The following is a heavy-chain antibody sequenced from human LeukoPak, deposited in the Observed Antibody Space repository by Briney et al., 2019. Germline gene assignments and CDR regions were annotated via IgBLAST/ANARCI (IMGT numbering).Heavy chain of an antibody. CDR3: AELGITMIGGV. J-gene: IGHJ6*04. CDR1: GFIFNTYV. V-gene: IGHV3-30*02. CDR2: IRYDGSNK. D-gene: IGHD3-10*02. Sequence: GGSLRLSCAASGFIFNTYVMHWVRQAPGKGLEWLAFIRYDGSNKNYADSVKGRFTISRDNAKNSLYLQMNSLRAEDTAVYYCAELGITMIGGVWGKGTTVTISS.